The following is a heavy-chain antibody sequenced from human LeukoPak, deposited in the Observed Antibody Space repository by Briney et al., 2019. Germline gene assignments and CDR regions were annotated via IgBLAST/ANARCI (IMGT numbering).Heavy chain of an antibody. V-gene: IGHV3-7*01. D-gene: IGHD6-19*01. CDR3: ARDQTGITVAATGWFDP. J-gene: IGHJ5*02. Sequence: GGSLRLSCAVSGFTFSSYWMSWVRQAPGKGLEWVANIKQDESEKYFVDSVKGRFTISRDNAKNSLYLQMNSLRAEDTAVYYCARDQTGITVAATGWFDPWGQGTLVTVSS. CDR2: IKQDESEK. CDR1: GFTFSSYW.